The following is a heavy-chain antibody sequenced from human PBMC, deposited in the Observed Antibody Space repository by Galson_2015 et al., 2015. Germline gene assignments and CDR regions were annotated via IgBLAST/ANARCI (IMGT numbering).Heavy chain of an antibody. Sequence: SETLSLTCTVSGGSISSYYWSWIRQPPGKGLEWIGYIYYSGSTNYNPSLKSRVTISVDTSKNQFSLKLSSVTAADTAVYYCARYSGGSSGWYKESAFDIWGQGTMVTVSS. CDR2: IYYSGST. CDR1: GGSISSYY. CDR3: ARYSGGSSGWYKESAFDI. V-gene: IGHV4-59*01. D-gene: IGHD6-19*01. J-gene: IGHJ3*02.